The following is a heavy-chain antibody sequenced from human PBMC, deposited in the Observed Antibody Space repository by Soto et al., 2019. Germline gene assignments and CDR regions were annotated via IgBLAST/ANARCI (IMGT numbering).Heavy chain of an antibody. CDR2: IYYSGST. Sequence: SETLSLTCTVSGGSISSYYWSWIRQPPGKGLEWIGYIYYSGSTNYNPSLKSRVTISVDTSKNQFSLKLSSVTAADTAVYYCARVRDYIWGSYRSQGIVNAFDIWGQGTMVTVSS. CDR1: GGSISSYY. J-gene: IGHJ3*02. D-gene: IGHD3-16*02. CDR3: ARVRDYIWGSYRSQGIVNAFDI. V-gene: IGHV4-59*01.